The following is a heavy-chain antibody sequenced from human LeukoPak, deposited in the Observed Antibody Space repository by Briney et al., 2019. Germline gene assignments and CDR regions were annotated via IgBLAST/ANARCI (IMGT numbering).Heavy chain of an antibody. CDR1: GFTFSSYS. Sequence: GGSLRLSCAASGFTFSSYSMTWVRQAPGKGLEWVSSISSSSSYIYYAGSVKGRFTISRDNAKNSLYLQMNSLRAEDTAVYYCARGCAPSAFDIWGQGTMVTVSS. V-gene: IGHV3-21*01. CDR2: ISSSSSYI. CDR3: ARGCAPSAFDI. J-gene: IGHJ3*02.